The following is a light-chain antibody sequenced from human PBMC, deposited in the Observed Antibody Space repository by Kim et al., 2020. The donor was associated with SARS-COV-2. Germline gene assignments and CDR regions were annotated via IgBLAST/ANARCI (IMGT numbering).Light chain of an antibody. Sequence: GQRVTISCSGSISNIGTNTVNWYRHLPGTAPKLLVYSNNNRPSGVPDRLSGSKSGTSASLAISGLQSDDESDYYCTAWDGSLNGWVFGGGTQLTVL. V-gene: IGLV1-44*01. J-gene: IGLJ3*02. CDR2: SNN. CDR1: ISNIGTNT. CDR3: TAWDGSLNGWV.